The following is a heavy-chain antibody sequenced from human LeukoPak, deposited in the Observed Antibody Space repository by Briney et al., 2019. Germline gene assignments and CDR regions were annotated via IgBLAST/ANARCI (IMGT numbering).Heavy chain of an antibody. CDR1: GFTVSSNS. D-gene: IGHD4/OR15-4a*01. V-gene: IGHV3-53*01. CDR2: IYSSVT. CDR3: ARRAGAYSHPYDY. J-gene: IGHJ4*02. Sequence: GGSLRLSCTVSGFTVSSNSMSWVRQAPGKGLEWVSFIYSSVTHYSDSVKGRFTISRYNSKNTLFLQMTSLRAEDTAVYYCARRAGAYSHPYDYWGQGTLVTVSS.